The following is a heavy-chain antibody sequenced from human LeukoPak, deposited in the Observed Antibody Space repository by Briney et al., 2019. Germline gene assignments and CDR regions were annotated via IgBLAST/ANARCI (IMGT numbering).Heavy chain of an antibody. Sequence: ASVKVSCKASGYTFTGYYMHWVRQAPGQGLEWMGWINPKSGATTYAQKFQDRVTLTRDTSINTAYMDLSGLTSADTAVFYRAKGATEGYYYYYGLDVWGQGTTVTVSS. CDR3: AKGATEGYYYYYGLDV. J-gene: IGHJ6*02. CDR2: INPKSGAT. V-gene: IGHV1-2*02. CDR1: GYTFTGYY.